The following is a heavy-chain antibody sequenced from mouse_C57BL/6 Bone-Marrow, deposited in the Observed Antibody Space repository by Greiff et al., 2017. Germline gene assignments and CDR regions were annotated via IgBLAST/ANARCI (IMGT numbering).Heavy chain of an antibody. D-gene: IGHD1-1*01. CDR1: GFTFSDYG. Sequence: EVMLVESGGGLVKPGGSLKLSCAASGFTFSDYGMHWVRQAPEKGLEWVAYISSGSSTIYYADTVKGRFTISRDTAKNTLFLQMTSLRSEETAMYYCAGPHYYGSSYSWFAYWGQGTLVTVSA. CDR3: AGPHYYGSSYSWFAY. CDR2: ISSGSSTI. J-gene: IGHJ3*01. V-gene: IGHV5-17*01.